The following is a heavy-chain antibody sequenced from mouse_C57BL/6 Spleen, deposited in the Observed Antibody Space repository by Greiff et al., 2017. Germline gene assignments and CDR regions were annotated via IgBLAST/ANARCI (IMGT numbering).Heavy chain of an antibody. J-gene: IGHJ1*03. CDR3: TSTTVVANWYFDV. CDR1: GFNIKDDY. Sequence: VQLQQSGAELVRPGASVKLSCTASGFNIKDDYMHWVKQRPEQGLEWIGWIDPENGDTEYASKFQGKATITAVTSSNTAYLQLSSLTSEDTAVYYCTSTTVVANWYFDVWGTGTTVTVSS. CDR2: IDPENGDT. D-gene: IGHD1-1*01. V-gene: IGHV14-4*01.